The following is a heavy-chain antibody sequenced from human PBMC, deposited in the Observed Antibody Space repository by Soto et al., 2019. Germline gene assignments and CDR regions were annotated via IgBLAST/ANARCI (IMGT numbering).Heavy chain of an antibody. D-gene: IGHD3-10*01. V-gene: IGHV4-30-4*01. CDR2: VYYSGTT. CDR1: GGSIRNGDYY. Sequence: PSETLSLTCTASGGSIRNGDYYWGWIRQPPGKGLEWIGYVYYSGTTYSHPSLNSRVSISVDTSENQFSLRLTSVTAADTAIYFCARLVYDTRLNYMYFDFWGQGALVTVSS. CDR3: ARLVYDTRLNYMYFDF. J-gene: IGHJ4*02.